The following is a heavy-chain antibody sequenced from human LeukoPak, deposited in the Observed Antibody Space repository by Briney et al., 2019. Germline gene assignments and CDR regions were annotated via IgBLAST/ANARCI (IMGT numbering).Heavy chain of an antibody. V-gene: IGHV4-59*08. CDR3: ARHVVFFTWFDP. CDR2: IYYIGNA. D-gene: IGHD2-2*01. CDR1: VGSISSYY. J-gene: IGHJ5*02. Sequence: SEALSLTCTVPVGSISSYYWSWIRQPPGKGREWSGYIYYIGNANYNPSLKSRVTISVDTSKNQLPRNRGCVTAADTDVYYCARHVVFFTWFDPWGQGTLVTVSS.